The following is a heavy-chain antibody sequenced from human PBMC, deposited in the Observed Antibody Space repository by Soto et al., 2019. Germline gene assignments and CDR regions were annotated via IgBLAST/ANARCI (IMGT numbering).Heavy chain of an antibody. D-gene: IGHD6-19*01. CDR3: ARIAVAGTFGYYGMDV. Sequence: QVQLVQSGAEVKKPGASVKVSCKASGYTFTSYGISWVRQAPGQGLEWMGWISAYNGNTNYAQKLQGRVTMTTDTATSTAYMELRSLRSDDTAVYYCARIAVAGTFGYYGMDVWGQGTTVTVSS. CDR1: GYTFTSYG. CDR2: ISAYNGNT. J-gene: IGHJ6*02. V-gene: IGHV1-18*01.